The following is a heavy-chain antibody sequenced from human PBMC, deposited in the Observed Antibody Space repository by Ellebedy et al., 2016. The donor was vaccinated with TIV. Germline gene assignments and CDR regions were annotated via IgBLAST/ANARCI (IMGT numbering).Heavy chain of an antibody. CDR2: IDSSGVTV. Sequence: GGSLRLSCAASGFTFSGYSMNWVRQAPGKGLEWVSYIDSSGVTVFYADSVTGRFTISRDNAKNSLYLQMNSLRDEDTAVYYCARDQWLGRAYYFDSWGQGTLVTVSS. J-gene: IGHJ4*02. D-gene: IGHD6-19*01. CDR1: GFTFSGYS. CDR3: ARDQWLGRAYYFDS. V-gene: IGHV3-48*02.